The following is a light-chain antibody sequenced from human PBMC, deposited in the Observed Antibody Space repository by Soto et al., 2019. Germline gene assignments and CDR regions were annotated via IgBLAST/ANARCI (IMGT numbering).Light chain of an antibody. CDR3: CSYGGSSTFDV. CDR1: SSDVRNYHL. Sequence: QSVLTQPASVTGSPGQSITISSTGSSSDVRNYHLVSWYQQYPGKAPKLIIYEGSKRPSGVSNRFSGSRSGNTASLTISGLQPEDEADYYCCSYGGSSTFDVYGTGTKVTVL. CDR2: EGS. J-gene: IGLJ1*01. V-gene: IGLV2-23*03.